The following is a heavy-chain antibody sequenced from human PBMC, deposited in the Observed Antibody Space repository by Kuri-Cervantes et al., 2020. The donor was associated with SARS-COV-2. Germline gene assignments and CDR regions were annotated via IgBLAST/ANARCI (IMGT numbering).Heavy chain of an antibody. CDR2: INSDGSST. J-gene: IGHJ4*02. V-gene: IGHV3-74*01. D-gene: IGHD4-17*01. CDR1: GFTFSSYW. Sequence: GGSLRLSCAASGFTFSSYWMHWVRQAPGKGLVWVSRINSDGSSTSYADSVKGRFTISRDNSKNTLYLQMNSLRAEDTAVYYCAKDRVYGDYQYFGYWGQGTLVTVSS. CDR3: AKDRVYGDYQYFGY.